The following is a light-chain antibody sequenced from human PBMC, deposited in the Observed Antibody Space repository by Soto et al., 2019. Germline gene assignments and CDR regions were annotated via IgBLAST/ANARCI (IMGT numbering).Light chain of an antibody. J-gene: IGKJ2*01. Sequence: EIVLTQSPATLSLSPGERATLSCRASQSVSRYLAWYQQKPGQAPRLLIYDASNRATGIPARFSGSGSGTDFTLTISSLEPEDFAVYYCQQRWXPPYPFGQGXRL. CDR3: QQRWXPPYP. CDR2: DAS. CDR1: QSVSRY. V-gene: IGKV3-11*01.